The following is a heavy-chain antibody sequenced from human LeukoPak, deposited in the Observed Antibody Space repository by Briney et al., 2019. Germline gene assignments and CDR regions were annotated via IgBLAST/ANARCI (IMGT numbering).Heavy chain of an antibody. D-gene: IGHD4-17*01. CDR1: GGSFSGYY. Sequence: SETLSLTCAVYGGSFSGYYWSWIRQPPGKGLEWIGEINHSGSTNYNPSLKSRVTISVDTSRNQFSLRLSSVTAADTAVYYCARGEDGDYYFQHWGQGTLVTVSS. V-gene: IGHV4-34*01. CDR3: ARGEDGDYYFQH. CDR2: INHSGST. J-gene: IGHJ1*01.